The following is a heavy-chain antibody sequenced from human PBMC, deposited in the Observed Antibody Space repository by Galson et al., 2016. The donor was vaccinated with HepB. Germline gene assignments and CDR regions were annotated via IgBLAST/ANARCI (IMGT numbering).Heavy chain of an antibody. V-gene: IGHV3-74*01. CDR3: ARAGFKGFSNGMDV. D-gene: IGHD2/OR15-2a*01. CDR2: ITTDGSRK. Sequence: SLRLSCAASGFTFSSYWLHWVRQAPGSGLVWASPITTDGSRKNYADSVKGRVTNSRDNAKNTLYLQMNSLTAEDTAVYYCARAGFKGFSNGMDVWGQGTTVTVSS. J-gene: IGHJ6*02. CDR1: GFTFSSYW.